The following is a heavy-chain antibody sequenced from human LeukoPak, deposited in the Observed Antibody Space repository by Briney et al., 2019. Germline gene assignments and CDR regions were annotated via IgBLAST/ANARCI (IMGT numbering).Heavy chain of an antibody. CDR2: IYYSGST. CDR1: GGSISSSSYY. CDR3: ARGRVAWQCSTSCQRVFAFDI. V-gene: IGHV4-39*07. D-gene: IGHD2-2*01. Sequence: PSETLSLTCTVSGGSISSSSYYWGWIRQPPGKGLEWIGSIYYSGSTYYNPSLKSRVTISVDTSKNQFSLKLSSVTAADTAVYYCARGRVAWQCSTSCQRVFAFDIWGQGTMVTVSS. J-gene: IGHJ3*02.